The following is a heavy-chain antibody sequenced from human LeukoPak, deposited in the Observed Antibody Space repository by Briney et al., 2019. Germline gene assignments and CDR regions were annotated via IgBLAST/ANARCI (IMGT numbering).Heavy chain of an antibody. CDR2: MNPNSGNT. J-gene: IGHJ6*02. D-gene: IGHD3-9*01. V-gene: IGHV1-8*01. CDR3: ARKMFVLRYFDWVTPYGMDV. Sequence: ASVKVSCKASGYTFTSYDINWVRQATGQGLEWMGWMNPNSGNTGYAQKFQGRVTMTRNTSISTAYMELSSLRSEDTAVYYCARKMFVLRYFDWVTPYGMDVWGQGTTVTVSS. CDR1: GYTFTSYD.